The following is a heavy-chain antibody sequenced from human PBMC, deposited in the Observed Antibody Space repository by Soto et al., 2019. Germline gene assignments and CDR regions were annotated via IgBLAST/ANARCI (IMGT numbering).Heavy chain of an antibody. V-gene: IGHV4-59*01. D-gene: IGHD4-17*01. CDR1: GGSISSYY. J-gene: IGHJ6*02. CDR3: ARGDMTTVTKYYYYGMDV. CDR2: IYYSGST. Sequence: SETLSLTCTVSGGSISSYYWSWIRQPPGKGLEWIGYIYYSGSTNYNPSLKSRVTISVDTSKNQFSLKLSSVTAADTAVYYCARGDMTTVTKYYYYGMDVWGQGTTVTVSS.